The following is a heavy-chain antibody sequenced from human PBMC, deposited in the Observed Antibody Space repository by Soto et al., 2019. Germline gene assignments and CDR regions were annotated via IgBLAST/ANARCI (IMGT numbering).Heavy chain of an antibody. CDR3: ARLYASGWPRSYFDY. D-gene: IGHD6-19*01. CDR2: ISAFHGST. V-gene: IGHV1-18*01. J-gene: IGHJ4*02. CDR1: GYTFTRFH. Sequence: QVQLVQSGAEVMKPGSSVKVSCKASGYTFTRFHIGWVRQAPGQGLEFMGWISAFHGSTNYAQKFQGRVTMTTDTPTSTAYMELRSLRSDDTAVYYCARLYASGWPRSYFDYWGQGTLVTVSS.